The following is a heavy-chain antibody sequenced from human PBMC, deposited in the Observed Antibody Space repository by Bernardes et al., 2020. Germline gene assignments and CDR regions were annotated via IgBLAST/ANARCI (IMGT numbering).Heavy chain of an antibody. CDR2: MQNVGSVI. V-gene: IGHV3-74*01. CDR3: AKDDDRPLFGAPGFDS. J-gene: IGHJ4*02. Sequence: RRSLRLSCSASRFTLNNYWMHWVRHAPGNVLVWVARMQNVGSVINYADSVKGRFTISRDNTKNTLFLQMNSLRAEDTAVYYCAKDDDRPLFGAPGFDSWGQGTLVTVSS. CDR1: RFTLNNYW. D-gene: IGHD3-3*01.